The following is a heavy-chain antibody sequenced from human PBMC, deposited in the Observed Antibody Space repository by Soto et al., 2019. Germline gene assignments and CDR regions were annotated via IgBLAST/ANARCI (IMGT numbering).Heavy chain of an antibody. CDR2: ISANNGNT. CDR3: ARVKYSPPCYYKYGMDV. J-gene: IGHJ6*02. V-gene: IGHV1-18*01. D-gene: IGHD5-18*01. CDR1: GYTFTSYG. Sequence: QVQLVQSGAEVKKPGASVKVSCKASGYTFTSYGISWVRQAPGQGVEWMGWISANNGNTNYAQKLQGRATMTTDTSTSTAYVELRSLRSDDTAVYYCARVKYSPPCYYKYGMDVWGQGTTVTVSS.